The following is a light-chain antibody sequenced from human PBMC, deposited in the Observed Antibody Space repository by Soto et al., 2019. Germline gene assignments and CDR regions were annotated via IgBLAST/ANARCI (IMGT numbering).Light chain of an antibody. CDR3: QQYNSWLWT. V-gene: IGKV3-15*01. CDR1: QSVSSK. J-gene: IGKJ1*01. Sequence: EIVMTQSPATLSVSPGEGATLSCRASQSVSSKLAWYQQKPGQAPRLLIYGASTRATGIPARFNGSGSGTEFTLIISSLQSEESAVYYCQQYNSWLWTFGQGTKVEIK. CDR2: GAS.